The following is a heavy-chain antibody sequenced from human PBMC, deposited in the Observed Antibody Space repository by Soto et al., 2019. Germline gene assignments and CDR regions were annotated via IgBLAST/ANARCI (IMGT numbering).Heavy chain of an antibody. CDR3: ARFRYGSIGAFDI. J-gene: IGHJ3*02. Sequence: SETLSLTCTVSGGSISSYYWSWIRQPPGKGLEWIGYIYYSGSTNYNPSLKSRVTISVDTSKNQFSLKLSSVTAADTAVYYCARFRYGSIGAFDIWGQGTMVTVSS. V-gene: IGHV4-59*08. CDR2: IYYSGST. CDR1: GGSISSYY. D-gene: IGHD2-15*01.